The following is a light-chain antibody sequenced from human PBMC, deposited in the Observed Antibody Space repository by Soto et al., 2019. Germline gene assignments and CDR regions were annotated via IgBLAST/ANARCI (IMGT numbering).Light chain of an antibody. Sequence: QSVLTQPRSVSGSPGQSVTISCTGTSSDVGGYNYVSWYQQHPDKAPKLMIYDVNERPSGVPDRFSGSKSGNMASLTISGLQAEDEADYYCCSYAGSYSYVFGGGTKVTVL. CDR3: CSYAGSYSYV. CDR1: SSDVGGYNY. J-gene: IGLJ2*01. V-gene: IGLV2-11*01. CDR2: DVN.